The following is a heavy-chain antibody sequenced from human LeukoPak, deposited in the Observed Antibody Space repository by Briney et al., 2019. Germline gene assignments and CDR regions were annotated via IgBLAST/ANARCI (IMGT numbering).Heavy chain of an antibody. V-gene: IGHV4-31*03. Sequence: SETLSLTCTVSGGSISSGSYYWTWIRQHPGKGLEWIGYIHHTGSTYYDPSLKSRVAMSVDTSKNQFSLTLSSVTAADTAVYYCARDPGDYASSYPFDIWGQGTRVTVSS. CDR1: GGSISSGSYY. J-gene: IGHJ3*02. CDR3: ARDPGDYASSYPFDI. D-gene: IGHD3-22*01. CDR2: IHHTGST.